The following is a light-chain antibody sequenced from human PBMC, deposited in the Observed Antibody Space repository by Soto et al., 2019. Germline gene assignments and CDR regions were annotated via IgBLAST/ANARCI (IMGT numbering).Light chain of an antibody. V-gene: IGLV2-14*03. Sequence: QSALAQPASVSGSRGQSITISCTGTSSDVGGYNYVSWYQQHPGKAPKLMIYDVSNRPSGVSNRFSGSKSGNTASLTISGLQAEDEADYYCISYTSSALYVFGTGTKLTVL. CDR1: SSDVGGYNY. CDR3: ISYTSSALYV. CDR2: DVS. J-gene: IGLJ1*01.